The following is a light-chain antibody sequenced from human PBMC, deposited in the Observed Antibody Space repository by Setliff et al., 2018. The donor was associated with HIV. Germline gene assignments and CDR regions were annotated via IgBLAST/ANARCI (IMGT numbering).Light chain of an antibody. V-gene: IGLV2-11*01. J-gene: IGLJ1*01. Sequence: QSALTQPRSVSGSPGQSVTISCTGTSSDVGGYNYVSWYQQHPGKAPKLKIHDVSKRPSGVPDRFSGSKSGNTASLTISGLQAEDEADYYCCSYAGSYTYVFGTGTKVTVL. CDR3: CSYAGSYTYV. CDR2: DVS. CDR1: SSDVGGYNY.